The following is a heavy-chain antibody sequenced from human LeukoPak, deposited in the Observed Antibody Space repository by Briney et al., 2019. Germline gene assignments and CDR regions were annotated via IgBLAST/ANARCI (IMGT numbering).Heavy chain of an antibody. CDR1: GYTFTSYY. V-gene: IGHV1-46*01. J-gene: IGHJ2*01. CDR3: ARGVDILTGYYNWYFDL. D-gene: IGHD3-9*01. CDR2: SNPSGGST. Sequence: GASVKVSCKASGYTFTSYYMHWVRQAPGHGLEWMGISNPSGGSTSYAQKFQGRVTMTRDMSTSTVYMELSSLRSEDTAVYYCARGVDILTGYYNWYFDLWGRGTLVTVSS.